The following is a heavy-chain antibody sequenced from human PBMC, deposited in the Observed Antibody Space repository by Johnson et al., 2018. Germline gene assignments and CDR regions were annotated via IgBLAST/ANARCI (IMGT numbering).Heavy chain of an antibody. Sequence: VQLVESGGGLVQPGGSLRLSCVASGFSVSDNYMSWVRQAPGKGLEWVSIVYRVGSVHYADSVKGRFTISRDNSKSTRYLQMDNLRAEDTAMYYCARALRSEDAFNIWGKGTMVTVSS. CDR2: VYRVGSV. CDR1: GFSVSDNY. D-gene: IGHD2-15*01. V-gene: IGHV3-66*02. J-gene: IGHJ3*02. CDR3: ARALRSEDAFNI.